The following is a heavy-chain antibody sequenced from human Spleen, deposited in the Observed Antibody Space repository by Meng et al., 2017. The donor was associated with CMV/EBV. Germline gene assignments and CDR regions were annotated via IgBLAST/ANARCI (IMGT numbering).Heavy chain of an antibody. CDR2: ISTSGRTI. J-gene: IGHJ4*02. V-gene: IGHV3-11*04. D-gene: IGHD6-13*01. CDR3: ARDRVDISSRPFDY. Sequence: GESLKISCAASGFIFSDYYMTWIRQAPGKGLEWVSYISTSGRTIYYADSVKGRFIISRDNAKNSVYLQMNSLRVEDTAMYFCARDRVDISSRPFDYWGLGTLVTVSS. CDR1: GFIFSDYY.